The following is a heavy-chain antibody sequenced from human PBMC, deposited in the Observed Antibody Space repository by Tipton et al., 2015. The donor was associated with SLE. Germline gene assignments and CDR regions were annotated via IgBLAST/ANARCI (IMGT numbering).Heavy chain of an antibody. V-gene: IGHV4-38-2*02. Sequence: TLSLTCTVSGGSISSYYWGWIRQPPGKGLEWIESIYHSGSTYYNPSLKSRVTISVDTSKNQFSLKLSSVTAADTAVYYCARGDQGTGTTEWGQGTLVTVSS. D-gene: IGHD1-1*01. CDR2: IYHSGST. CDR1: GGSISSYY. J-gene: IGHJ4*02. CDR3: ARGDQGTGTTE.